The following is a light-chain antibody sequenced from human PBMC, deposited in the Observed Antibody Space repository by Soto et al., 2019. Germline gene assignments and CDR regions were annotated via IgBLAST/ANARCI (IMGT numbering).Light chain of an antibody. CDR3: ISYTGSSTSYV. CDR1: SSDVGSYDH. V-gene: IGLV2-14*01. Sequence: ALTQPASVSGSPGQSITISCIGTSSDVGSYDHVAWYQQFPGKTPKLMIYEVSNRPSGVSSRFSGSKSGNTASLTISGLQAEDEADYYCISYTGSSTSYVFGSGTKVTVL. CDR2: EVS. J-gene: IGLJ1*01.